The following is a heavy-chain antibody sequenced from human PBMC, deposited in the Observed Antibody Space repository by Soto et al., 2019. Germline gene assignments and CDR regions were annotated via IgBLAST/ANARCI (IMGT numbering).Heavy chain of an antibody. J-gene: IGHJ4*02. CDR2: INHSGST. D-gene: IGHD6-19*01. CDR3: ARGGGSGWYVDY. V-gene: IGHV4-34*01. CDR1: GGSFSGYY. Sequence: QVQLQQWGAGLLKPSETLSLTCAVYGGSFSGYYWSWIRQPPGKGLEWIGEINHSGSTNYNPFLKSRVTISVDTSKNQFSLKLSSVTAADTAVYYCARGGGSGWYVDYWGQGTLVTVSS.